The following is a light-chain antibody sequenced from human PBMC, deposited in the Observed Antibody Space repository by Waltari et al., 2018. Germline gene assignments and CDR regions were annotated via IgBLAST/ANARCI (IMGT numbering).Light chain of an antibody. CDR1: QSVFYSPNNKNY. CDR2: WAS. Sequence: DIVMTQSPDSLAVSLGERATINCKSSQSVFYSPNNKNYLSWYQQKPGQPPKLLIYWASTRESGVPDRFSGSGSGTDFTLTISGLQAEDVALYFCQQYYGSPFTFGGGTKVEIK. CDR3: QQYYGSPFT. J-gene: IGKJ4*01. V-gene: IGKV4-1*01.